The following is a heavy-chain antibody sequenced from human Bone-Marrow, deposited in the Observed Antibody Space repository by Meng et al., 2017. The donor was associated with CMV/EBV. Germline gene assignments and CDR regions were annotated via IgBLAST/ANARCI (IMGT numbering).Heavy chain of an antibody. J-gene: IGHJ5*02. Sequence: GSLRLSCTVSGGSISRNSYYWGWVRQPPGKGLEWIGSIYYSGTTYYNPSLKSRVTISVDTSKNQFSLKLSSVTAADTAVYYCARRYCITTSCYILEWFDPWGQGTRVT. D-gene: IGHD2-2*02. V-gene: IGHV4-39*01. CDR1: GGSISRNSYY. CDR2: IYYSGTT. CDR3: ARRYCITTSCYILEWFDP.